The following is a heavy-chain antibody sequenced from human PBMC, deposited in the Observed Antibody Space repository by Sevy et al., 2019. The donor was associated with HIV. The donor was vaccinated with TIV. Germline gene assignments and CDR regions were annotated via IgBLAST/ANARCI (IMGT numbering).Heavy chain of an antibody. Sequence: SETLSLTCAVYGGSFSGYYWSWIRQPPGKGLEWIGEINHSGSTNYNPSLKSRVTISVDTSKNQFSLKLSSVTAADTAVYYCARLRFLEWLNYYGSGSYYNDYYYGMDVWGQGTTVTVSS. CDR2: INHSGST. CDR3: ARLRFLEWLNYYGSGSYYNDYYYGMDV. CDR1: GGSFSGYY. V-gene: IGHV4-34*01. J-gene: IGHJ6*02. D-gene: IGHD3-10*01.